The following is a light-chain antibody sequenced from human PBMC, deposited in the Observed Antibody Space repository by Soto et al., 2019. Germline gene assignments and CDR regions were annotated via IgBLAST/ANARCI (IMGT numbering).Light chain of an antibody. CDR1: QSVPRSY. V-gene: IGKV3-20*01. J-gene: IGKJ5*01. CDR2: GTS. Sequence: EIVLTQSPGTLSLSPGERATLSCRASQSVPRSYLAWYQQKPGQAPRLLIYGTSSRATGIPDRFSGSGSGTDFTLTISRLEPEDFAVFYCKQYGSSITVGQGTRLEIK. CDR3: KQYGSSIT.